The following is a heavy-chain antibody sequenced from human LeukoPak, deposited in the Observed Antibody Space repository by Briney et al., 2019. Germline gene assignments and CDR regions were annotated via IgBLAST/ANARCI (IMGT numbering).Heavy chain of an antibody. CDR3: AKGTHYYDSSGYNDY. D-gene: IGHD3-22*01. V-gene: IGHV3-30*18. Sequence: PGRSLRLSCAASGFTFSSYGMHWVRQAPGKGLEWVAVISYDGSNKYYADSVKGRFTISRDNSKNTLYLQMNSLRAEDTAVYYCAKGTHYYDSSGYNDYWGQGTLVTVSS. J-gene: IGHJ4*02. CDR2: ISYDGSNK. CDR1: GFTFSSYG.